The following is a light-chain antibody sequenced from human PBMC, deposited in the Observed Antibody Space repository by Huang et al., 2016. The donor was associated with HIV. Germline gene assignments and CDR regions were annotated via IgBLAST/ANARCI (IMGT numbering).Light chain of an antibody. J-gene: IGKJ1*01. CDR1: QSVGSRY. Sequence: ETVLTQSPGTLSLSPGERATLSCRDSQSVGSRYLAWYQQKPGRAPRLLIYAASTRANGIPDRFSGSGSGTDFTLTITRLEPEDFAVYYCQQYGSSGTFGQGTKVEVK. CDR2: AAS. CDR3: QQYGSSGT. V-gene: IGKV3-20*01.